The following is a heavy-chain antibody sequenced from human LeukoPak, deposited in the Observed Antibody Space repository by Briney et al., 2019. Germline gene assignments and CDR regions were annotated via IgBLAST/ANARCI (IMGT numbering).Heavy chain of an antibody. V-gene: IGHV4-59*01. CDR3: ARGTYNTSPPDL. CDR2: IYYTGST. Sequence: SETLSLICTVSGVSIRSNYWSWVRQPPGKGLEWVGYIYYTGSTKYNPSLKSRATISVDTSRSQFSLKLSSVTAADTAVYYCARGTYNTSPPDLWGQGTMVTVSS. D-gene: IGHD1-14*01. CDR1: GVSIRSNY. J-gene: IGHJ3*01.